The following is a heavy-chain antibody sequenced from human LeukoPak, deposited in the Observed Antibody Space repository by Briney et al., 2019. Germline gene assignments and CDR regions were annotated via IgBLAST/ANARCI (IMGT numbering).Heavy chain of an antibody. J-gene: IGHJ4*02. CDR1: GFTFSSYA. V-gene: IGHV3-30*04. Sequence: GGSLRLSCAASGFTFSSYAMHWVRQAPGKGLEWVAVISYDGSNKYYADSVKGRFTISRDNSKNTLYLQMNSLRAEDMALYYCAKTRSVDEEYFDSWGQGTLVTVSS. CDR2: ISYDGSNK. CDR3: AKTRSVDEEYFDS. D-gene: IGHD4-23*01.